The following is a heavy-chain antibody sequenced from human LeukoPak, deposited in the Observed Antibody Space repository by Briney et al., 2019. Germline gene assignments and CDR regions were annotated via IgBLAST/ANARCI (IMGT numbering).Heavy chain of an antibody. Sequence: ASVKVSCKASGYTFTSYGISWVRQAPGQGLEWMGWISAYNGDTNYAQKIQGRVTMTTDTSTSTAYMELRSLRSDDTAVYYCARGGLRYFDWLNDAFDIWGQGTMVTVSS. J-gene: IGHJ3*02. CDR3: ARGGLRYFDWLNDAFDI. V-gene: IGHV1-18*01. CDR1: GYTFTSYG. CDR2: ISAYNGDT. D-gene: IGHD3-9*01.